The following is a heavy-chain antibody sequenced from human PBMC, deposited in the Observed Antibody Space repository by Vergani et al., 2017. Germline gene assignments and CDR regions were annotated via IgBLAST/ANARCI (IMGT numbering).Heavy chain of an antibody. D-gene: IGHD2-2*01. J-gene: IGHJ1*01. CDR3: AGLYCSSTSCFEYFQH. Sequence: QVQLVQSGAEVKKPGASVKVSCKASGYTFTGYYMHWVRQAPGQGLEWMGWINPNSGGTNYAQKFQGRVTMTRDPSISTAYMERSRLRSDDTAVYYCAGLYCSSTSCFEYFQHWGQGTLVTVSS. V-gene: IGHV1-2*02. CDR1: GYTFTGYY. CDR2: INPNSGGT.